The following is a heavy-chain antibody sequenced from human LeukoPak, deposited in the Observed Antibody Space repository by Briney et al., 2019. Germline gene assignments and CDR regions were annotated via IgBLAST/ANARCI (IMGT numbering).Heavy chain of an antibody. J-gene: IGHJ5*02. CDR1: GFTFSSYD. CDR3: ARGWGSSGWYNWFDP. D-gene: IGHD6-19*01. CDR2: IGTAGDT. Sequence: GGSLRLSCAASGFTFSSYDMHWVRQATGKGLEWVSAIGTAGDTYYPGSVKGRFTISRENAKNSLYLQMNSLRAGDTAVYYCARGWGSSGWYNWFDPWGQGTLVTVSS. V-gene: IGHV3-13*01.